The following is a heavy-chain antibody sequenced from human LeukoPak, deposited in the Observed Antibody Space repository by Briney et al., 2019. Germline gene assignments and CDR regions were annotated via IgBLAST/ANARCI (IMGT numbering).Heavy chain of an antibody. CDR1: GFTFSSYG. J-gene: IGHJ4*02. CDR3: ARDQVFTIAALFDY. V-gene: IGHV3-21*01. Sequence: GGSLRLSCAASGFTFSSYGMHWVRQAPGKGLEWVSSISSSSSYIYYADSVKGRFTISRDNAKNSLYLQMNSLRAEDTAVYYCARDQVFTIAALFDYWGQGTLVTVSS. D-gene: IGHD6-6*01. CDR2: ISSSSSYI.